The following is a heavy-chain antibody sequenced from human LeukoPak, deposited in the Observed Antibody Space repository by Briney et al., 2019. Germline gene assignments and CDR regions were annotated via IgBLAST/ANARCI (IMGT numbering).Heavy chain of an antibody. J-gene: IGHJ4*02. D-gene: IGHD3-9*01. Sequence: SGPTLVKPTQTLTLTCTFSGFSLSTSGVGVGWIRQPPGKALEWLALIYWNDDKRYSPSLKSRLTIAKDTSKNQVVLTMTNMDPVDTATYYCAHRLVRPVLRYFDWLFDYWGQGTLVTVSS. CDR2: IYWNDDK. CDR1: GFSLSTSGVG. V-gene: IGHV2-5*01. CDR3: AHRLVRPVLRYFDWLFDY.